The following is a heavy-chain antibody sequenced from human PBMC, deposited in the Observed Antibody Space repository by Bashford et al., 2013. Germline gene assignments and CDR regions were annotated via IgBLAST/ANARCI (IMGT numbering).Heavy chain of an antibody. J-gene: IGHJ6*02. D-gene: IGHD3-3*01. Sequence: SETLSLTCTVSGGSISNSGYYWGWIRQPPGKGLEWIGSIYYSGSTYYNPSLKSRVTISVDTSKNQFSLKLSSVTAADTAVYYCASSLTGDYVFLELVIKGPYGMDVVGPRDNGHRLL. CDR1: GGSISNSGYY. CDR3: ASSLTGDYVFLELVIKGPYGMDV. CDR2: IYYSGST. V-gene: IGHV4-39*01.